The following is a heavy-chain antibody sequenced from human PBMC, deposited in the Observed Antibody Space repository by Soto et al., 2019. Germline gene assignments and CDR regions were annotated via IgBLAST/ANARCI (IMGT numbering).Heavy chain of an antibody. CDR3: ARDRSTVVTSYFDY. CDR1: GTTFSSYA. V-gene: IGHV1-69*01. J-gene: IGHJ4*02. CDR2: IIPIFGTA. Sequence: QVQLVQSGAEVKKPGSSVKVSCTASGTTFSSYAISWVRQAPGQGLEWMGGIIPIFGTANYAQKFQGRVTITADESTSTAYMELSSLRSEDTAVYYCARDRSTVVTSYFDYWGQGTLVTVSS. D-gene: IGHD2-15*01.